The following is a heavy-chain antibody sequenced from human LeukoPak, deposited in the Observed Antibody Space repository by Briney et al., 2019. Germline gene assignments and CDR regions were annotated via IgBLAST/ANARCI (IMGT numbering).Heavy chain of an antibody. CDR3: ARDPPYYYYGMDV. CDR1: GFTFSDFH. V-gene: IGHV3-11*04. Sequence: GGSLRLSCAASGFTFSDFHMNWLRQAPGKGLEWISFISDRGTTMDYADSVRGRFTISRDNAKNSLYLQLNRLRAEDTAVYYCARDPPYYYYGMDVWGQGTTVTVSS. J-gene: IGHJ6*02. CDR2: ISDRGTTM.